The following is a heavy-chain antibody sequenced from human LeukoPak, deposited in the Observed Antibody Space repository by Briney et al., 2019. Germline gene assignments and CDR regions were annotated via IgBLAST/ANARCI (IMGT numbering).Heavy chain of an antibody. CDR1: GIIFSDYW. D-gene: IGHD3-16*01. Sequence: GGSLRLSCAVSGIIFSDYWMSWVRQAPGKGLEWVANIKHDSSEKYYVDYVKGRFTISRDNAKNSLYLQMNSLRAEDTAVYYCVNDLARRGGYWGPGTLVTVSA. J-gene: IGHJ4*02. CDR3: VNDLARRGGY. CDR2: IKHDSSEK. V-gene: IGHV3-7*01.